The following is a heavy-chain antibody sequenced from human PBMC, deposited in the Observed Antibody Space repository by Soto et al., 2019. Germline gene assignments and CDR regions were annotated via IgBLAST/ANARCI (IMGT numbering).Heavy chain of an antibody. CDR1: GFTFSRYA. J-gene: IGHJ4*02. V-gene: IGHV3-30-3*01. Sequence: QVQLVESGGGGVQPGRALRLSCAASGFTFSRYAMHWVLQAPGKGLEWVAVISYDGSNKYYPDSVKGRFTISRDNSKNTLYLQMSSLRAVDTAVYYCARDPVLAFVAEYYFDYGGQGTLFPVSS. CDR3: ARDPVLAFVAEYYFDY. CDR2: ISYDGSNK. D-gene: IGHD6-19*01.